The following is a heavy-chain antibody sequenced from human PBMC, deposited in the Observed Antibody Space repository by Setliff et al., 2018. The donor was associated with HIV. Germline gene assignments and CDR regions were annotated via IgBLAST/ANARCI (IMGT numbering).Heavy chain of an antibody. V-gene: IGHV3-33*08. CDR1: GFTFSSSA. CDR2: IWYDGSNK. D-gene: IGHD6-13*01. CDR3: ASETGASRGWFGY. Sequence: GGSLRLSCAASGFTFSSSAMSWVRQAPGKGLEWVAVIWYDGSNKYYADSVKGRFTISRDNSKNTLYLQMNSLRAEDTAVYYCASETGASRGWFGYWGQGTLVTVSS. J-gene: IGHJ5*01.